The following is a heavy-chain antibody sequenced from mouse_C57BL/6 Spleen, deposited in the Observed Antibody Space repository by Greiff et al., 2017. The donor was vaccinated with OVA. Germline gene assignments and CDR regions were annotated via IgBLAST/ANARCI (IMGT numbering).Heavy chain of an antibody. CDR1: GYTFTSYW. CDR2: IYPGSGST. Sequence: QVQLQQPGAELVKPGASVKMSCKASGYTFTSYWITWVKQRPGQGLEWIGDIYPGSGSTNYHEKFKSKATLTVDTSSSTAYMQLSSLTSEDSAVYYCARSYYGSSYYAMDYWGQGTSVTVSS. D-gene: IGHD1-1*01. J-gene: IGHJ4*01. CDR3: ARSYYGSSYYAMDY. V-gene: IGHV1-55*01.